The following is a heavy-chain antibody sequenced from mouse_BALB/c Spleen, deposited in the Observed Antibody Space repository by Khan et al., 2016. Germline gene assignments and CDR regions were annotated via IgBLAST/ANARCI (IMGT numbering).Heavy chain of an antibody. D-gene: IGHD2-4*01. V-gene: IGHV2-6-4*01. CDR1: GFSLSKYS. Sequence: QVQLKESGPGLVAPSQSLSITCAVSGFSLSKYSVHWIRQPPGEGLEWLGMIWGGGSTDYNSALKPSLSIRNYNSKLQVVLKMNSLKTDDTAMYCCARNCANYDYALGYFDYWGQGTTFTVSS. CDR2: IWGGGST. J-gene: IGHJ2*01. CDR3: ARNCANYDYALGYFDY.